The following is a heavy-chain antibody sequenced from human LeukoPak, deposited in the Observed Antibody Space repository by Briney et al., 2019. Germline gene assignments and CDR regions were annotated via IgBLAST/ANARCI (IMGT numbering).Heavy chain of an antibody. CDR3: ARGPRGYCSSTSCRYPGNWFDP. Sequence: PSETLSLTCAVYGGSFSGYYWSWIRQPPGKGLEWIGEINHSGSTNYNPSLKSRVTISVDTSKNQFSLKLSSVTAADTAVYYCARGPRGYCSSTSCRYPGNWFDPWGQGTLVTVSS. V-gene: IGHV4-34*01. D-gene: IGHD2-2*01. CDR1: GGSFSGYY. CDR2: INHSGST. J-gene: IGHJ5*02.